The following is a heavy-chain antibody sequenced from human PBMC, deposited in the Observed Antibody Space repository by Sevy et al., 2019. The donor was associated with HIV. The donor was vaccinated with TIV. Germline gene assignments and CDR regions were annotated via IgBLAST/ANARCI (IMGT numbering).Heavy chain of an antibody. CDR3: ARVAGSSSFDY. V-gene: IGHV3-53*01. D-gene: IGHD6-13*01. J-gene: IGHJ4*02. CDR2: FYNADST. Sequence: GGSLRLSCAATGFTVTSNYMSWVRQGPGKGLEWVSGFYNADSTQYADSVKGRFAISRDKSNNTLYLQMDGLRAEDTAVYYCARVAGSSSFDYWGQGTLVTVSS. CDR1: GFTVTSNY.